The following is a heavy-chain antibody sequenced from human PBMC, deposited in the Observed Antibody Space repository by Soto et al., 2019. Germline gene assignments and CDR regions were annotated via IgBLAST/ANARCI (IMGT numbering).Heavy chain of an antibody. D-gene: IGHD6-13*01. CDR2: IWYDGSNK. CDR3: ARDLIAAAGNDAFDI. J-gene: IGHJ3*02. V-gene: IGHV3-33*01. CDR1: GFTFSSYG. Sequence: TGGSLRLSCAASGFTFSSYGMHWVRQAPGKGLEWVAVIWYDGSNKYYADSVKGRFTISRDNSKNTLYLQMNSLRAEDTAVYYCARDLIAAAGNDAFDIWGQGTMVTVSS.